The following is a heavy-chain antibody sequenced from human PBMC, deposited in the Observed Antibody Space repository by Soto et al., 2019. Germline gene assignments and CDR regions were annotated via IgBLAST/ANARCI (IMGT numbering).Heavy chain of an antibody. D-gene: IGHD6-13*01. CDR1: GGSISSSSSY. Sequence: SETLSLTCTVSGGSISSSSSYWGWIRQPPGKGLEWIGTIYSGSTYYNPSLKSRVTISVDTSKNQFSLKLSSVAAADTAIYFCATTRGIAVGGSFDYWGQGTLVTV. CDR2: IYSGST. J-gene: IGHJ4*02. V-gene: IGHV4-39*01. CDR3: ATTRGIAVGGSFDY.